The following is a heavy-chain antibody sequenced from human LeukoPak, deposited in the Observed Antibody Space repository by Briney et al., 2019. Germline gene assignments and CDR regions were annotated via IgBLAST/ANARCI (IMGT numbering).Heavy chain of an antibody. CDR2: ISYDGSNK. V-gene: IGHV3-30-3*01. CDR1: GFTFSSYA. Sequence: GGSLRLSCAASGFTFSSYAMHWVRHAPGKGLEWVAVISYDGSNKYYADSVKGRFTISRDNSKNTLYLQMNSLRAEDTAVYYCARFTSTITMVRPDYFDYWGQGTLVTVSS. CDR3: ARFTSTITMVRPDYFDY. J-gene: IGHJ4*02. D-gene: IGHD3-10*01.